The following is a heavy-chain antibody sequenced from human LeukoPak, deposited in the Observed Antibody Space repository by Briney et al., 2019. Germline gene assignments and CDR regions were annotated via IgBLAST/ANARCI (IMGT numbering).Heavy chain of an antibody. J-gene: IGHJ4*02. CDR3: ARRAIRRLEYYFDY. CDR2: IWYDGSNK. V-gene: IGHV3-33*01. CDR1: GFTFSSYG. Sequence: GGSLRLSCAASGFTFSSYGMHWVRQAPGKGLEWVAVIWYDGSNKYYADSVKGRFTISRDNAKNSLYLQMNSLRAEDTAVYYCARRAIRRLEYYFDYWGQGTLVTVSS. D-gene: IGHD4-17*01.